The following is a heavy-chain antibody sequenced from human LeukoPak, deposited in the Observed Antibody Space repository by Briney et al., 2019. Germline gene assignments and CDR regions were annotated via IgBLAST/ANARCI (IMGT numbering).Heavy chain of an antibody. CDR2: ISSTNSYI. J-gene: IGHJ3*02. Sequence: PGGSLRLSCAASGFTFSSYSMNWVRQTPGKGLEWVSSISSTNSYIYDADSVKGRFTISRDNAKNTLYVQINSLRAEDTAVYYCARESSDWFSDAFDIWGQGTVVTVSS. CDR3: ARESSDWFSDAFDI. CDR1: GFTFSSYS. V-gene: IGHV3-21*01. D-gene: IGHD6-19*01.